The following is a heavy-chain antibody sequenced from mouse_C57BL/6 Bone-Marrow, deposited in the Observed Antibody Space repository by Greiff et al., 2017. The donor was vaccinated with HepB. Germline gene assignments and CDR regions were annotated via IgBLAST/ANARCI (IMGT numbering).Heavy chain of an antibody. CDR2: ISSGGSYT. CDR3: ARDDYDYFDY. CDR1: GFTFSSYG. D-gene: IGHD2-4*01. J-gene: IGHJ2*01. V-gene: IGHV5-6*01. Sequence: VQLKQSGGDLVKPGGSLKLSCAASGFTFSSYGMSWVCQTPDKRLEWVATISSGGSYTYYPDSVKGRFTISRDNAKNTLYLQMSSLKSEDTAMYYCARDDYDYFDYWGQGTTLTVSS.